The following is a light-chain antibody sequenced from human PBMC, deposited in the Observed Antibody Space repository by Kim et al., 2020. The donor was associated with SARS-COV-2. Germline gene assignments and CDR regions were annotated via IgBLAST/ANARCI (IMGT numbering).Light chain of an antibody. V-gene: IGKV3-20*01. J-gene: IGKJ1*01. CDR2: GAS. CDR1: QTVTSNY. Sequence: SPGERATLPCRASQTVTSNYLACYQQKPGQAPRLLIYGASSRATGIPDRFSGSGSGTDFTLTISRLEPEDFAVYYCQQYGSSPATFGQGTKVDIK. CDR3: QQYGSSPAT.